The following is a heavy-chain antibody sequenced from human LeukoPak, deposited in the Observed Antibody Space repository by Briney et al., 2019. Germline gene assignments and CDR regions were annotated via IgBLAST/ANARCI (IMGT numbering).Heavy chain of an antibody. J-gene: IGHJ3*02. CDR1: GFTFSSYS. CDR2: ISSGGSTR. V-gene: IGHV3-48*04. CDR3: AREGAQVI. Sequence: GGSLRLSCAASGFTFSSYSMNWVRQAPGKGLEWVSYISSGGSTRYYADSVKGRFTISRDNAKNSLYLQMNSLRAEDTAVYYCAREGAQVIWGQRTMVTVSS.